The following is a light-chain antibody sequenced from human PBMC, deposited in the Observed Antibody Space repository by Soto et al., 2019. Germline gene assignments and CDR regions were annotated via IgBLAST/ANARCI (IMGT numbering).Light chain of an antibody. Sequence: QSALTQPASVSGSPGQSITISCTGTSSDVGGYNYVSWYQQHPGKAPKLMIYDVSNRPSGVSSRFSGSKSGNTASLTISGLQAEDEADYYCCSYARSSTHVVFGGGTKVTVL. CDR3: CSYARSSTHVV. CDR1: SSDVGGYNY. V-gene: IGLV2-14*03. J-gene: IGLJ2*01. CDR2: DVS.